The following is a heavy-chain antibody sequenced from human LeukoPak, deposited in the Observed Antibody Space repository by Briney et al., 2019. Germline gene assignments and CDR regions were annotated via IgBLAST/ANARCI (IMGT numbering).Heavy chain of an antibody. J-gene: IGHJ6*03. CDR3: ANTLHYYYYMDV. Sequence: SGTLSLTCTVSGGSISSSSYYWGWIRQPPGKGLEWIGSIYYSGSTYYNPSLKSRVTISVDTSKNQFSLKLSSVTAADTAVYYCANTLHYYYYMDVWGKGTTVTVSS. V-gene: IGHV4-39*07. D-gene: IGHD3-16*01. CDR1: GGSISSSSYY. CDR2: IYYSGST.